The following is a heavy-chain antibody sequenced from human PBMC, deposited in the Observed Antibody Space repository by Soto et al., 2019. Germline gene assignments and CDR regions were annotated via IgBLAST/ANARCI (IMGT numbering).Heavy chain of an antibody. CDR1: GYTFSDYG. J-gene: IGHJ6*02. CDR3: AIQRAGAYGMDV. Sequence: ASVKVSCKASGYTFSDYGISWVRQAPGQRPEYMGWISTNNGNTKYAQNIQGRVTMTTDTSTSTGYMELRSLRPDDTAVYYCAIQRAGAYGMDVWGQGTTVTVSS. CDR2: ISTNNGNT. V-gene: IGHV1-18*01. D-gene: IGHD3-10*01.